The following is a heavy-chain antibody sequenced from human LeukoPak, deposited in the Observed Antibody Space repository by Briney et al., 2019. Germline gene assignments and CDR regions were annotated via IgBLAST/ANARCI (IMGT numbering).Heavy chain of an antibody. CDR2: IYYSGST. V-gene: IGHV4-31*03. CDR1: GGSISSGGYY. D-gene: IGHD3-16*01. Sequence: KSSETLSLTCTVSGGSISSGGYYWSWIRQHPGKGLEWIGYIYYSGSTYYNPSLKSRVTISVDTSKNQFSLKLSSVTAADTAVYYCARVPDWGTGKRYYFDYWGQGTLVTVSS. CDR3: ARVPDWGTGKRYYFDY. J-gene: IGHJ4*02.